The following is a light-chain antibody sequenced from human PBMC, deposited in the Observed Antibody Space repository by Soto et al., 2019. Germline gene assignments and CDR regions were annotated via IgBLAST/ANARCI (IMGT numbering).Light chain of an antibody. CDR3: GTWDSTLSVGV. V-gene: IGLV1-51*01. CDR1: YSNIVKNY. CDR2: DDN. Sequence: QSVLTQPPSVSAAPGQNVTISCSGTYSNIVKNYVSWYQHLPGTAPKLLIYDDNKRPSGIPDRFSGSRSGTSATLDITGLPTGDEADYYCGTWDSTLSVGVFGGGTKLTVL. J-gene: IGLJ3*02.